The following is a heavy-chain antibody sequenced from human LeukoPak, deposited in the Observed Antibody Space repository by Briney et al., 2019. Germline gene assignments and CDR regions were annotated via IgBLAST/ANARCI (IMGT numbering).Heavy chain of an antibody. CDR1: GGTFSSYA. CDR3: ARDSSRPYSSGWSTREYDY. V-gene: IGHV1-69*05. CDR2: IIPIFGTA. Sequence: SVKVSCKASGGTFSSYAISWVRQAPGQGLEWMGGIIPIFGTANYAQKFQGRVTITTDESTSTAYMELSSLRSEVTAVYYCARDSSRPYSSGWSTREYDYWGQGTLVTVSS. J-gene: IGHJ4*02. D-gene: IGHD6-19*01.